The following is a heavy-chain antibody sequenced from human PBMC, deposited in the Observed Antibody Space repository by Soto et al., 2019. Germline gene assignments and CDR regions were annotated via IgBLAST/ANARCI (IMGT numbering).Heavy chain of an antibody. V-gene: IGHV4-59*02. D-gene: IGHD3-16*01. J-gene: IGHJ5*02. Sequence: SETLSLTCTVSVGSVSSYYWSWVRQPPGKGLEWIGYIYYSGSTNYNPSLRSRVTLSVDTSKNEFSLRLTSVTAADTAVYYCARGGGVRTSHMVWFDPWGQGTKVTVSS. CDR3: ARGGGVRTSHMVWFDP. CDR2: IYYSGST. CDR1: VGSVSSYY.